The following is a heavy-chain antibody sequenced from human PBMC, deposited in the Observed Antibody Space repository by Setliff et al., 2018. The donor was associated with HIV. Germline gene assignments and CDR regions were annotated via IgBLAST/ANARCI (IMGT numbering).Heavy chain of an antibody. J-gene: IGHJ2*01. Sequence: SETLSLTCTVSGGSISSGGYYWSWSRQHPGKGLEWIGNIYYSGSTYYNPSLTSRVATSVDTSKNQFSLKLSSVTAVDTAVYFCARGGSAMVPGRNYWYFDLWGRGTLVTVSS. V-gene: IGHV4-31*03. CDR3: ARGGSAMVPGRNYWYFDL. CDR2: IYYSGST. CDR1: GGSISSGGYY. D-gene: IGHD5-18*01.